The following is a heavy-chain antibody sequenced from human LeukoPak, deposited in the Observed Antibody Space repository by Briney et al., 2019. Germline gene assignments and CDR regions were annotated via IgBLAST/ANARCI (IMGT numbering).Heavy chain of an antibody. CDR2: ISWDGGTT. CDR1: GFTFDDYT. V-gene: IGHV3-43*01. CDR3: AKVSVVTSLYYYYMDV. Sequence: GGSLRLSCAASGFTFDDYTMHWVRQAPGKGLEWVSLISWDGGTTYYADSVKGRFIISRDNSKNSLYLQMNSLRTDDTALYYCAKVSVVTSLYYYYMDVWGKGTTVTVSS. D-gene: IGHD2-21*02. J-gene: IGHJ6*03.